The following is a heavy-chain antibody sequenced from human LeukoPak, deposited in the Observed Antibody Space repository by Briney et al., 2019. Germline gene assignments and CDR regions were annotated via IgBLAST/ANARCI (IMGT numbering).Heavy chain of an antibody. CDR3: ARDKNTMIVVVTPREPWDY. Sequence: GGSLRLSCAASGFTFSSYGMNWVRQAPGKGLEWVSAISGSGVNTYYADSVKGRFTISRDNSKNTLYLQMNSLRAEDTAVYYCARDKNTMIVVVTPREPWDYWGQGTLVTVSS. V-gene: IGHV3-23*01. CDR2: ISGSGVNT. CDR1: GFTFSSYG. D-gene: IGHD3-22*01. J-gene: IGHJ4*02.